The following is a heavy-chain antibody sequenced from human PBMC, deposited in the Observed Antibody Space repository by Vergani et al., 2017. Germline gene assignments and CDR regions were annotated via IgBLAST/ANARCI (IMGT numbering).Heavy chain of an antibody. CDR2: IYTSGST. J-gene: IGHJ6*02. CDR3: ARVMRIRGSYYGMDV. V-gene: IGHV4-61*02. CDR1: AYSISSTYY. D-gene: IGHD3-10*01. Sequence: QVQLQESGPGLVKPSETLSLTCAVSAYSISSTYYWSWIRQPAGKGLEWIGRIYTSGSTNYNPSLKSRVTISVDTSKNQFSLKLSSVTAADTAVYYCARVMRIRGSYYGMDVWGQGTTVTVSS.